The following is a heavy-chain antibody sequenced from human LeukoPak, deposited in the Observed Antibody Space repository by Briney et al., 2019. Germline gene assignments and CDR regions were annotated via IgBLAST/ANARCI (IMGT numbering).Heavy chain of an antibody. CDR2: ISPSGGST. CDR3: ARDNSVRDEAWWFNP. CDR1: GYTFTSNY. Sequence: WASVKVSCKAFGYTFTSNYMHWVRQAPGHGPEWMGVISPSGGSTTYAQKFQGRVTLTRDMSTSTDYLELSSLRSEDTAVYYCARDNSVRDEAWWFNPWGQGTLVTVSS. D-gene: IGHD5-24*01. J-gene: IGHJ5*02. V-gene: IGHV1-46*01.